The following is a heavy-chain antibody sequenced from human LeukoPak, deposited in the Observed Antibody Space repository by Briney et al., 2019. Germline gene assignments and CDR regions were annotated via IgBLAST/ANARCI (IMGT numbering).Heavy chain of an antibody. V-gene: IGHV3-48*04. CDR1: GFSFSTYS. CDR3: ATDSPETAAFDY. Sequence: GGSLRLSCAASGFSFSTYSMNWVRQASGKGLEWVSYIVGSSSTIYYADSVKGRFTISRDNAKNSLYLQMDSLRAEDTAVYYCATDSPETAAFDYWGQGTLVTVSS. J-gene: IGHJ4*02. CDR2: IVGSSSTI. D-gene: IGHD1-1*01.